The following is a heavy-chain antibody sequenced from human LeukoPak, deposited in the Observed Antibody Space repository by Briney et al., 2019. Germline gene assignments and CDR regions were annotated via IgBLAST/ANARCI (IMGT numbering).Heavy chain of an antibody. Sequence: TSETLSLTCAVSGGSISSSNWWRWVRQPPGKGLEWIGEIYHSGSTNYNPSLKSRVTISVDKSKNQFSLKLSSVTAADTAVYYCASLRRRAGGSDYWGQGTLVTVSS. CDR2: IYHSGST. J-gene: IGHJ4*02. CDR1: GGSISSSNW. D-gene: IGHD4-23*01. V-gene: IGHV4-4*02. CDR3: ASLRRRAGGSDY.